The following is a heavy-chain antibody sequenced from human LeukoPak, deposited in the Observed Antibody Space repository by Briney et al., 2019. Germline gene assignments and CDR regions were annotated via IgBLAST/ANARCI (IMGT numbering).Heavy chain of an antibody. CDR1: GFTFSSYG. Sequence: TGGSLRLSCAASGFTFSSYGMHWVRQAPGKGLEWVAFIRYDGSNKYYADSVKGRFTISRDNSKNMLYLQMNSLRAEDTAVYYCAKDPCRIAVAGTGPDYWGQGTLVTVSS. CDR3: AKDPCRIAVAGTGPDY. CDR2: IRYDGSNK. V-gene: IGHV3-30*02. D-gene: IGHD6-19*01. J-gene: IGHJ4*02.